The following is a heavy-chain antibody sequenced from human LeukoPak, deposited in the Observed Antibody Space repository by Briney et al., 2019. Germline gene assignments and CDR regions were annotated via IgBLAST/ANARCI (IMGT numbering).Heavy chain of an antibody. CDR2: ISASGVST. Sequence: RGSLRLSCAASGFTFSTYAMTCVRQAPGKGLEWVSGISASGVSTHYAASVKGRFTISRDNSKNTLYLQMNSLRAEDMAVYYCAKEYGPGSYYYDYWGQGTLVTVSS. CDR1: GFTFSTYA. CDR3: AKEYGPGSYYYDY. V-gene: IGHV3-23*01. D-gene: IGHD3-10*01. J-gene: IGHJ4*02.